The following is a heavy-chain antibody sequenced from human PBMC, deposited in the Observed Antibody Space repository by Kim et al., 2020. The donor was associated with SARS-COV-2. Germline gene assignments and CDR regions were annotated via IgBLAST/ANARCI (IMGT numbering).Heavy chain of an antibody. J-gene: IGHJ6*02. CDR3: ARDPPIRRVQLKRVPYYYYGMDV. CDR2: ISYDGSNK. CDR1: GFTFSSYA. V-gene: IGHV3-30*04. Sequence: GGSLRLSCAASGFTFSSYAMHWVRQAPGKGLEWVAVISYDGSNKYYADSVKGRFTISRDNSKNTLYLQMNSLRAEDTAVYYCARDPPIRRVQLKRVPYYYYGMDVWGQGTTVTVSS. D-gene: IGHD2-2*01.